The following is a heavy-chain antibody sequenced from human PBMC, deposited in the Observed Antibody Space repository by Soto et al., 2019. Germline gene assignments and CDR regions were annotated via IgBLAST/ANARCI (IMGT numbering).Heavy chain of an antibody. J-gene: IGHJ4*02. Sequence: QITLNESGPTQVKPRQTLTLTCTFSGFSLSTRGVGVGWIRQSPGKAPEWLALFYWDDDKRYRPSLKSRLTITKDTSKNQVVLTMADLDPADTATYYCAHRVLRTVFGLVTTTAIYFDFWGQGTPVAVSS. V-gene: IGHV2-5*02. D-gene: IGHD3-3*01. CDR3: AHRVLRTVFGLVTTTAIYFDF. CDR2: FYWDDDK. CDR1: GFSLSTRGVG.